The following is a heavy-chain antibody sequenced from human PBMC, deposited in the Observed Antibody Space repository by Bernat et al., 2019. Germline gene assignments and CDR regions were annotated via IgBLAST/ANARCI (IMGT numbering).Heavy chain of an antibody. Sequence: EVQLVESGGGLVQPGGSLRLSCAASGFTFSSYWMSWVRQAPGKGLEWVANIKQDGSEKYYVDSVKGRFTISRDNAKNSLYLQMNSLRAEDTAVYYCARLLGIVVVVAASWFDPWGQGTLVTVSS. CDR1: GFTFSSYW. CDR3: ARLLGIVVVVAASWFDP. V-gene: IGHV3-7*03. CDR2: IKQDGSEK. J-gene: IGHJ5*02. D-gene: IGHD2-15*01.